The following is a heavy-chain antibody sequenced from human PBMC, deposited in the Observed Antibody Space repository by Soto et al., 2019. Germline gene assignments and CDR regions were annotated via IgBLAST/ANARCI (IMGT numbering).Heavy chain of an antibody. J-gene: IGHJ3*02. CDR3: AGTETGAFDI. CDR2: IYYSGST. CDR1: GGSLSSSSYY. V-gene: IGHV4-39*01. Sequence: QLQLQESGPGLVKRSETLSLTCTVSGGSLSSSSYYWGWIRQPPGKGLEWIGSIYYSGSTYYNPTLKSRVTITVSASRNQFALKLTSVTVADAAVYYCAGTETGAFDIWGQGTMVTDSS.